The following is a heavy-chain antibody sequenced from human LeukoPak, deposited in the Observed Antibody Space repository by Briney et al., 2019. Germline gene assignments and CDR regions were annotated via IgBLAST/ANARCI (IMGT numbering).Heavy chain of an antibody. Sequence: PSETLSLTCTVSGGSISSSSYYWGWIRQPPGKGLEWIGSIYYSGSTYYNPSLKSRVTISVDTSKNQFSLKLSSVTAADTAVYYCVRESTTVTTRLFDYWGQGTLVTVSS. J-gene: IGHJ4*02. D-gene: IGHD4-17*01. V-gene: IGHV4-39*07. CDR3: VRESTTVTTRLFDY. CDR2: IYYSGST. CDR1: GGSISSSSYY.